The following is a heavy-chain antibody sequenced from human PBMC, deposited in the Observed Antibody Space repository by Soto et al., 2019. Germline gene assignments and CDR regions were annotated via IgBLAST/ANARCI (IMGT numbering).Heavy chain of an antibody. J-gene: IGHJ4*02. CDR3: AGGVDGSRGYYFDS. Sequence: SETLSLTCTVSGGSISSYYWSWIRQPPGKGLEWIGCIYYSGSTNYNPALKSRGTILVDTTKNRFSLKLSSESATDTAVYYSAGGVDGSRGYYFDSWGQGTLVTVSS. V-gene: IGHV4-59*01. D-gene: IGHD1-26*01. CDR2: IYYSGST. CDR1: GGSISSYY.